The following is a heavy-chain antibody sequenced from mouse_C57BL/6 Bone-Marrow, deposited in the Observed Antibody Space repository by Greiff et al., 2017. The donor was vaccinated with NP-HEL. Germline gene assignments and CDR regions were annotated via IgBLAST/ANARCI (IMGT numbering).Heavy chain of an antibody. CDR2: ISPGDGDT. D-gene: IGHD2-14*01. CDR1: GYAFSSYW. V-gene: IGHV1-80*01. J-gene: IGHJ4*01. Sequence: VQLQQSGAELVKPGASVKISCKASGYAFSSYWLNWVKQRPGKGLEWIGQISPGDGDTNYNGKFKGKATLTADKSSSTAYMQLSSLTSEDAAVYFGARVGVRRGYAMDDWGQGTSGTVSS. CDR3: ARVGVRRGYAMDD.